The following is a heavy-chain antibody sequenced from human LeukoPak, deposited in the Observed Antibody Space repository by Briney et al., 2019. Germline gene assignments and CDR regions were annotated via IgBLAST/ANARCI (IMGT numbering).Heavy chain of an antibody. D-gene: IGHD3-16*01. J-gene: IGHJ4*02. CDR1: GGSISSYY. Sequence: SETLSLTCTVSGGSISSYYWSWIRQPPGKGLEWIGYIYYSGSTNYNPSLKSRVTISVDTSKNQFSLKLSSVTAADTAVYYCARGGDSGFDYWGQGTLVTVSS. CDR3: ARGGDSGFDY. CDR2: IYYSGST. V-gene: IGHV4-59*01.